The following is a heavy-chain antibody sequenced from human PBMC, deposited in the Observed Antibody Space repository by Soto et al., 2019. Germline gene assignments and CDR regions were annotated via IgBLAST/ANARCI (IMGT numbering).Heavy chain of an antibody. J-gene: IGHJ6*02. D-gene: IGHD6-19*01. Sequence: ASVKVSCKASGYTFTDYYMHWVRQAPGQGLEWMGWINPNSGGTNYAQKFQGWVTMTRDTSISTAYMGLSRLRSDDTAVYYCAREKWLVSGRYYYGMDVWGQGTTVTVSS. CDR3: AREKWLVSGRYYYGMDV. CDR2: INPNSGGT. V-gene: IGHV1-2*04. CDR1: GYTFTDYY.